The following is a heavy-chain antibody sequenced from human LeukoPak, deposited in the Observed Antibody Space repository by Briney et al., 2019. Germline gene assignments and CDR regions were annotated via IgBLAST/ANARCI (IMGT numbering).Heavy chain of an antibody. CDR3: GVGYYYDSSGYFPFDP. CDR2: IIPIFGTT. CDR1: GGTLICYA. V-gene: IGHV1-69*05. Sequence: SVKVSCKGSGGTLICYAISWVRQAHGPGLEWMGGIIPIFGTTNYAQKFQGRVTITTDESTSTAYLELSSLRSEDEAVEYCGVGYYYDSSGYFPFDPWGQGTLVTVSS. D-gene: IGHD3-22*01. J-gene: IGHJ5*02.